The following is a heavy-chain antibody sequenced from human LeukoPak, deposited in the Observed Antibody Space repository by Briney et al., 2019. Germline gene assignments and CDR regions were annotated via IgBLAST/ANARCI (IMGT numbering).Heavy chain of an antibody. V-gene: IGHV3-33*01. J-gene: IGHJ4*02. CDR3: ARVSRSGDWNYDY. D-gene: IGHD1-1*01. CDR1: GFTFSSYG. Sequence: GRSLRLSCAASGFTFSSYGMHWVRQAPGKGLEWVAVIWYDGSNKYYADSVKGRFTISRDNSKNTLYLQMNSLRAEDTAVYYCARVSRSGDWNYDYWGQGTLVTVSS. CDR2: IWYDGSNK.